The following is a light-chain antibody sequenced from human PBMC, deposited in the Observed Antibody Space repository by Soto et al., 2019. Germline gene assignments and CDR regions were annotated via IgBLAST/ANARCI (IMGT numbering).Light chain of an antibody. CDR3: QQYGSSSTWT. Sequence: EIVLTQSPGTLSLSPGERATLSCRASQSVSSAYLAWYQHKPGQPPTLLIYAASSRVTGIPDRFSGSGSGTDFTPTSRRLGPEDFAVYYCQQYGSSSTWTFGQGTKVEIK. J-gene: IGKJ1*01. CDR1: QSVSSAY. CDR2: AAS. V-gene: IGKV3-20*01.